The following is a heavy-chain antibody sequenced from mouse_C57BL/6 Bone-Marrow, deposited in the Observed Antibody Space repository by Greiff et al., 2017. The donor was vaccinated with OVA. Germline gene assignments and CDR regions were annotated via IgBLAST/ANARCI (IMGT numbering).Heavy chain of an antibody. D-gene: IGHD4-1*01. CDR2: ISSGGSYT. CDR3: ARPRTGTLLDY. CDR1: GFTFSSYG. J-gene: IGHJ2*01. Sequence: EVKLVESGGDLVKPGGSLKLSCAASGFTFSSYGMSWVRQTPDKRLEWVATISSGGSYTYYPDSVKGRFTISRDNAKTTLYLQMSSMKSEDTAVYYCARPRTGTLLDYWGQGTTLTVSS. V-gene: IGHV5-6*01.